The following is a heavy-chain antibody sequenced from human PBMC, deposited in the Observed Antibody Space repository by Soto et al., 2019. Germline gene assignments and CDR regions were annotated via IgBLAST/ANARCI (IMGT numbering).Heavy chain of an antibody. V-gene: IGHV6-1*01. CDR3: AKGDNRASTTGYPCEP. J-gene: IGHJ5*02. D-gene: IGHD6-25*01. Sequence: PSQTLSLTCAISGDSVSSNTASWNWIRQSPSRGLEWLGRTYFRSKWYNDYAVSANSRIRINRDTSNNQFSLQLTSLTPEDTAVYFCAKGDNRASTTGYPCEPRGQGIMGTVSS. CDR1: GDSVSSNTAS. CDR2: TYFRSKWYN.